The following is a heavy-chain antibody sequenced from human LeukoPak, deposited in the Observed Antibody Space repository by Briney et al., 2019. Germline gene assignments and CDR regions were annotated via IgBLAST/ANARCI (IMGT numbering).Heavy chain of an antibody. V-gene: IGHV1-3*01. D-gene: IGHD5-12*01. CDR1: GYTFTSYA. CDR3: ARDTGGYDWVRYYFDH. Sequence: ASVKVSCKASGYTFTSYAMHWVRQAPGQRPEWMGWINAGNGNTKYSQKFQGRVTITRDTSASTAYMELSSLRSEDTAVYYCARDTGGYDWVRYYFDHWGQGTLVTVSS. J-gene: IGHJ4*02. CDR2: INAGNGNT.